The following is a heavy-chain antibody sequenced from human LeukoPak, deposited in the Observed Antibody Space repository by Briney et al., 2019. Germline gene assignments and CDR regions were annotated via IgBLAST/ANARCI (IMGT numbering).Heavy chain of an antibody. Sequence: SETLSLTCTVSGGSISSSSYYWGWIRQPPGKGLEWIGSIYYSGTTYYNPSLKSRVTISVDTSKNQFSLKLSSVTAADTAVYYCARHLSSVVAAFAAYYYGMDVWGQGTTVTDSS. CDR3: ARHLSSVVAAFAAYYYGMDV. CDR2: IYYSGTT. CDR1: GGSISSSSYY. D-gene: IGHD2-15*01. J-gene: IGHJ6*02. V-gene: IGHV4-39*01.